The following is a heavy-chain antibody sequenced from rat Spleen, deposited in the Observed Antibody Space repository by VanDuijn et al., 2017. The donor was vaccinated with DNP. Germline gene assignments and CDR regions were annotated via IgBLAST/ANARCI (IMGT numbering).Heavy chain of an antibody. CDR1: GFTFSNYH. CDR2: ITPGGTTT. Sequence: EVQLVESGGGLVQPGRSMNLSCAASGFTFSNYHMAWVRQPPTKGLEWVASITPGGTTTYYRDSVKGRFTISRDNAKNTLYLQMDSLRSEETATYYFSGQYDGPRVYLDYWGQGVMVTVSS. J-gene: IGHJ2*01. V-gene: IGHV5-25*01. CDR3: SGQYDGPRVYLDY. D-gene: IGHD1-4*01.